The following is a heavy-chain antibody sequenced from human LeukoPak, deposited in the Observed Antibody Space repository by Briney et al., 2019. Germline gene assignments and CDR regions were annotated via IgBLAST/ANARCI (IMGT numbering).Heavy chain of an antibody. CDR1: GFTFSSYE. CDR2: ISSSGSTI. J-gene: IGHJ4*02. Sequence: GGSLRLSCAASGFTFSSYEMNWVRQAPGKGLEWVSYISSSGSTIYYADSVKGRFTISRDNAKNSLYLQMNSLRAEDTAVYSCARDLSGYDYFDYWGQGTLVTVSS. CDR3: ARDLSGYDYFDY. V-gene: IGHV3-48*03. D-gene: IGHD5-12*01.